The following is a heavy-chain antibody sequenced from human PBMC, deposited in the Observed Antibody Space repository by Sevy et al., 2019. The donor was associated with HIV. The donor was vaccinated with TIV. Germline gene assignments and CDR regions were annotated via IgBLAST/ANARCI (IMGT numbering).Heavy chain of an antibody. CDR2: ISGRGGNT. D-gene: IGHD2-15*01. J-gene: IGHJ5*02. Sequence: GGSLRLSCAASGFTFSNFAMSWVRQAPGKGLEWVSAISGRGGNTHYADSVKGRFTISRDNSKNTLYLQLNSLRAEDTALYYCAKHRCVGGSCTPLHSWGQGSLVTVSS. CDR3: AKHRCVGGSCTPLHS. CDR1: GFTFSNFA. V-gene: IGHV3-23*01.